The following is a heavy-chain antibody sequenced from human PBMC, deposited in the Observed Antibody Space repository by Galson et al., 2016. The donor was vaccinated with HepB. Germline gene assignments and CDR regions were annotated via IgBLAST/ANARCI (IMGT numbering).Heavy chain of an antibody. D-gene: IGHD6-6*01. CDR3: ARYLRGSRSSMFDY. CDR1: GDSISIRGYY. CDR2: IYYSGNT. Sequence: TVSGDSISIRGYYWAWIRQPPGKGLEWIGSIYYSGNTYNNPSLKTRVSMSVDTSKNHFSLELSSVTAADTAVYYCARYLRGSRSSMFDYWGQGTLVTVSS. J-gene: IGHJ4*02. V-gene: IGHV4-39*02.